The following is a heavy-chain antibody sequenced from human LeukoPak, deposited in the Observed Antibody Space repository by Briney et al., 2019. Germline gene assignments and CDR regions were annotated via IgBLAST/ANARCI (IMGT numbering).Heavy chain of an antibody. CDR3: ARDGIQYGDAFGI. Sequence: SETLSLTWTVSGGSISSYYWSWIRQPPGKGLEWIGYIYYSGSTNYNPSLKSRVTISVDTSKNQFSLKLSSVTAADTAVYYCARDGIQYGDAFGIWGQGTMVTVSS. V-gene: IGHV4-59*01. CDR1: GGSISSYY. J-gene: IGHJ3*02. D-gene: IGHD5-18*01. CDR2: IYYSGST.